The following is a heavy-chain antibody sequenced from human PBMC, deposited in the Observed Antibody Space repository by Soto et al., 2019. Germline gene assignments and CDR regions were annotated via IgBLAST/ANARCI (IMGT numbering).Heavy chain of an antibody. D-gene: IGHD3-9*01. Sequence: QVQLVESGGGVVQPGRSLRLSCAASGFTFSSYAMNWVRQAPGKGLEWVAVISNDGSNKYYADAVTGRFTISRDNSKNTMYLQMNSLRAEDTAVYYCARPHDILNGVQSRVDYWGQGTLVTVSS. CDR1: GFTFSSYA. CDR2: ISNDGSNK. CDR3: ARPHDILNGVQSRVDY. V-gene: IGHV3-30-3*01. J-gene: IGHJ4*02.